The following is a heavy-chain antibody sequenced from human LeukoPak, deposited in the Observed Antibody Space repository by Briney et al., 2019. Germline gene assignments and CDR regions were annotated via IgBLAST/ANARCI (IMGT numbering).Heavy chain of an antibody. CDR3: AREGSTYYYGSGSYPEGFDY. CDR1: GFTFSSYS. J-gene: IGHJ4*02. CDR2: ISSSSSTI. Sequence: GGSLRLSCAASGFTFSSYSMNWVRQAPGKGLEWVSYISSSSSTIYYADSVKGRFTISRDNAKNSLYLQMNSLRAEDTAVYYCAREGSTYYYGSGSYPEGFDYWGQGTLVTVSS. D-gene: IGHD3-10*01. V-gene: IGHV3-48*04.